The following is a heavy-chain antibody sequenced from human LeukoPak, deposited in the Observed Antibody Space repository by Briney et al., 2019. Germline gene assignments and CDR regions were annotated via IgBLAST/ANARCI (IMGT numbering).Heavy chain of an antibody. D-gene: IGHD6-19*01. CDR2: INHSGST. CDR3: ARGGIAVAGSANFDY. J-gene: IGHJ4*02. Sequence: PSETLSLTCAVYGGSFSGYYWSWIRQPAGKGLEWIGEINHSGSTNYNPSLKSRVTISVDTSKNQFSLKLSSVTAADTAVYYCARGGIAVAGSANFDYWGQGTLVTVS. V-gene: IGHV4-34*01. CDR1: GGSFSGYY.